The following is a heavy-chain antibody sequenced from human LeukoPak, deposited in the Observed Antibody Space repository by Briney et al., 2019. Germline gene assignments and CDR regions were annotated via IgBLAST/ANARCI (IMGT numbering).Heavy chain of an antibody. J-gene: IGHJ6*02. CDR2: INPNSGGT. Sequence: ASVKVSCKASGYTFTGYYMHWVRQAPGQGLEWMGRINPNSGGTNYAQKFQGRVTMTRDTSISTAYMELSRLRSDDTAVYYCARDEPERYCSSTSCPYYYGMDVWGQGTTVTVSS. D-gene: IGHD2-2*01. CDR1: GYTFTGYY. CDR3: ARDEPERYCSSTSCPYYYGMDV. V-gene: IGHV1-2*06.